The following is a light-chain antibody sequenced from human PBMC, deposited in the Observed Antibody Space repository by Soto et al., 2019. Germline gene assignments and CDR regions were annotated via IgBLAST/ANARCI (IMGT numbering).Light chain of an antibody. CDR3: QQHGRSPPIT. CDR2: GAS. J-gene: IGKJ5*01. CDR1: QSVSNSY. V-gene: IGKV3-20*01. Sequence: EIVLTQSPGTLSLSPGERATLSCRASQSVSNSYLAWYQQKPGQAPRLLIYGASSRATGIPDRFSGSGSGTAFSITISSLEPADYFVYYCQQHGRSPPITFGQGTRLEIK.